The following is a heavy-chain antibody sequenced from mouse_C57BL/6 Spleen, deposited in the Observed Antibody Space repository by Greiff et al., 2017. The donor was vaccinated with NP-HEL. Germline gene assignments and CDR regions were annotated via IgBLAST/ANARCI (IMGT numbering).Heavy chain of an antibody. CDR2: IYPSDSET. D-gene: IGHD2-12*01. V-gene: IGHV1-61*01. CDR1: GYTFTSYW. Sequence: QVQLQQPGAELVRPGSSVKLSCKASGYTFTSYWMDWVKQRPGQGLEWIGNIYPSDSETHYNQKFKDKATLTVDKSSSTAYMQLSSLTSEDSAVYYCARLGYSFYAMDYWGRGTSVTVSS. J-gene: IGHJ4*01. CDR3: ARLGYSFYAMDY.